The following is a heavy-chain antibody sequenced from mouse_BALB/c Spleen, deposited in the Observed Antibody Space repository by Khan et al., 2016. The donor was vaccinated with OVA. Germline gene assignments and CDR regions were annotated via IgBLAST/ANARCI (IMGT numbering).Heavy chain of an antibody. J-gene: IGHJ2*01. CDR3: ANSKDLARN. CDR1: GYSLTRYG. Sequence: VQLQESGPGLVAPSQSLSITCTVYGYSLTRYGVHWVRQPPGKGLEWLGLIWAGGSTNYNWALMSRLSISIDNSKSLAFLIMNSLQTDDTALYYCANSKDLARNGGQGT. V-gene: IGHV2-9*02. CDR2: IWAGGST.